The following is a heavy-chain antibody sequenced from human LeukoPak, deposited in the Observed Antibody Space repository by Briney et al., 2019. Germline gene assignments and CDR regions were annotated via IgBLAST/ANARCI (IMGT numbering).Heavy chain of an antibody. Sequence: PSETLSLTCTVSGGSISSSSYYWGWIRQPPGKGLEWIGSTYYSGSTYYNPSLKSRVTISVDTSKNQFSLKLSSVTAADTAVYYCARHFRGDACLDYWGQGTLVTVSS. D-gene: IGHD3-16*01. CDR3: ARHFRGDACLDY. J-gene: IGHJ4*02. CDR2: TYYSGST. V-gene: IGHV4-39*01. CDR1: GGSISSSSYY.